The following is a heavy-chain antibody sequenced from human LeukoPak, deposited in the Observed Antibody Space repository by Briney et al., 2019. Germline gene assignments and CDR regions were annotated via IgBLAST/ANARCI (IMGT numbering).Heavy chain of an antibody. D-gene: IGHD1-1*01. CDR3: AKATGTLGN. Sequence: GGSLRLSCAASGFTFSSYWMSWVRQAPGKGLEWVSTISNNNGNTYYADSVKGRFTISRDNSKDTLYLQMNSLTAEDTAIYYCAKATGTLGNWGQGTLVTVSS. J-gene: IGHJ4*02. CDR1: GFTFSSYW. CDR2: ISNNNGNT. V-gene: IGHV3-23*01.